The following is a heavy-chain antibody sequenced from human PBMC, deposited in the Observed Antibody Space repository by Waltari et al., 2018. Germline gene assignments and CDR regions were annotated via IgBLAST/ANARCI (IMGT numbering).Heavy chain of an antibody. J-gene: IGHJ4*02. CDR3: AKDNDFGDHDFYFDY. Sequence: EVQLVESGGGLVKPGGSLRLSCAASGFTFSDYTMSWVRPTPGKGLKWVSSTSSSSSFIYYDDSVKGRFTISGDNAKNSLVLQINSLRGDDTAMYYCAKDNDFGDHDFYFDYWGQGTLVSVSS. V-gene: IGHV3-21*01. CDR1: GFTFSDYT. CDR2: TSSSSSFI. D-gene: IGHD4-17*01.